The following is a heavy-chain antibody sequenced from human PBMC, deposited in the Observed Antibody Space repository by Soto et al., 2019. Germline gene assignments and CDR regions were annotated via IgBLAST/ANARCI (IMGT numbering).Heavy chain of an antibody. CDR3: AREVAKLLWFGEEFDY. CDR2: IYYSGST. V-gene: IGHV4-30-4*01. D-gene: IGHD3-10*01. J-gene: IGHJ4*02. Sequence: PSETLSLTCTVSCGSISSGDYYWSWIRQPPGKGLEWIGYIYYSGSTYYNPSLKSRVTISVDTSKNQFSLKLSSVTAADTAVYYCAREVAKLLWFGEEFDYWGQGTLVTVSS. CDR1: CGSISSGDYY.